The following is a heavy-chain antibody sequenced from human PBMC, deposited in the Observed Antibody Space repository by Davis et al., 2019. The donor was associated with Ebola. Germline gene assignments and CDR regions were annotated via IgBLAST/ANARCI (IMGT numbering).Heavy chain of an antibody. V-gene: IGHV4-39*01. J-gene: IGHJ5*02. Sequence: SETLSLTCTLSGGSTSRSRYHWGSIRQPPGKRLEWIGSIYYSGSTYYNPSLKSRVTISVDTSKNQYSLKLSSVTAADTAVYYCAGQGWSSYSLRHWLDPWGRGTLVTVSS. D-gene: IGHD3-3*01. CDR1: GGSTSRSRYH. CDR3: AGQGWSSYSLRHWLDP. CDR2: IYYSGST.